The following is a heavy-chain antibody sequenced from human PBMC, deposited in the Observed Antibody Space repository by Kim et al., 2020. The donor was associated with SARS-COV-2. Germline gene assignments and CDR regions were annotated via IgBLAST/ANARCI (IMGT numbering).Heavy chain of an antibody. D-gene: IGHD3-10*01. V-gene: IGHV4-4*07. J-gene: IGHJ5*02. CDR3: ARGTMVRGEDWFDP. CDR1: GGSISSYY. Sequence: SETLSLTCTVSGGSISSYYWSWIRQPAGKGLEWIGRIYTSGSTNYNPSLKSRVTMSVDTSKNQFSLKLSSVTAADTAVYYCARGTMVRGEDWFDPWGQGTLVTVSS. CDR2: IYTSGST.